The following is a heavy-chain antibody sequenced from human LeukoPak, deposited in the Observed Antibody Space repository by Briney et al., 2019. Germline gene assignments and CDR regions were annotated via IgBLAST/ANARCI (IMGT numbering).Heavy chain of an antibody. CDR2: ISTSGSII. D-gene: IGHD6-13*01. CDR3: ARDATTEPGTVYMDV. J-gene: IGHJ6*03. Sequence: PGGSLRLSCAASGFTFSDYEMNWVRQAPGKGLEWILHISTSGSIIHYADSVKGRFTISRDNAKNSLYLQMNSLRAEDTALYFCARDATTEPGTVYMDVWGKGTTVTISS. CDR1: GFTFSDYE. V-gene: IGHV3-48*03.